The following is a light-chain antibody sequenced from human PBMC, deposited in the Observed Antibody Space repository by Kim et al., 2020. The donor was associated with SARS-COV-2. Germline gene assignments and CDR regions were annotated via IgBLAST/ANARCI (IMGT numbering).Light chain of an antibody. CDR3: GTWDSSLSVWL. CDR1: SSNIGTNY. CDR2: DNN. Sequence: QAVVTQPPSVSAAPGQKVTISCSGSSSNIGTNYVSWYQQFPGTAPKVLIYDNNKRPSGIPDRFSGSKSGTSGTLDITGLQTGDEADYYCGTWDSSLSVWLFGGGTKVTVL. J-gene: IGLJ3*02. V-gene: IGLV1-51*01.